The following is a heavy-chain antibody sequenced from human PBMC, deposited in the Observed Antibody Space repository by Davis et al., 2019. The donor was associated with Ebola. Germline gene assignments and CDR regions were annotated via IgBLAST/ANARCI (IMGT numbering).Heavy chain of an antibody. CDR2: ISSDSDYI. J-gene: IGHJ4*02. CDR1: GFTISSYW. D-gene: IGHD1-26*01. CDR3: ARGSYHY. Sequence: PGGSLRLSCAASGFTISSYWMSWVRQAPGKALEWVSSISSDSDYIYYADSAKGRFTISRDNAKTSLYLQMNSLRAEDTAVYYCARGSYHYWGQGTLVTVSS. V-gene: IGHV3-21*01.